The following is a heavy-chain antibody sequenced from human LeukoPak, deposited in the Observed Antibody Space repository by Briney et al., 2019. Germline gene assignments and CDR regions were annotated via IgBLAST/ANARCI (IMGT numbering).Heavy chain of an antibody. V-gene: IGHV5-51*01. D-gene: IGHD6-13*01. Sequence: GESLKISCKGSGYSFTCYWIGWVRPMPGKGLEWMGIIYPGDSDTRYSPSFQGQVTISADKSISTAYLQWSSLKASDTAMYYCARHVYSSSWYVSNWFDPWGQGTLVTVSS. CDR1: GYSFTCYW. J-gene: IGHJ5*02. CDR2: IYPGDSDT. CDR3: ARHVYSSSWYVSNWFDP.